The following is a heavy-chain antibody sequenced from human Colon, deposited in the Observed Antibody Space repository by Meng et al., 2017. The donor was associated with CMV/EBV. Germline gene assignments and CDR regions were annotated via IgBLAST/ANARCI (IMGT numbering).Heavy chain of an antibody. CDR3: ARDYSGGYYWFDP. D-gene: IGHD6-19*01. CDR1: GGSITNYY. J-gene: IGHJ5*02. Sequence: QTRLPVAGPLLVKPSEILSLTCTVSGGSITNYYWTWIRQFPGKGLEWIGYIYYSGTTKYNPSLQRRVTISVDTSKNQFSLKLSSVTAADTAVYYCARDYSGGYYWFDPWGQGTLVTVSS. CDR2: IYYSGTT. V-gene: IGHV4-59*01.